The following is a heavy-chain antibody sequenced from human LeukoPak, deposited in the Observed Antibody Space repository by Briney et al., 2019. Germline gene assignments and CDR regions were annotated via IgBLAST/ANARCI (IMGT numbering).Heavy chain of an antibody. D-gene: IGHD3-10*01. CDR3: ARGRIDPLLWFGESPYYFDY. J-gene: IGHJ4*02. CDR1: GFTFSSYA. V-gene: IGHV3-30-3*01. Sequence: GGSLRLSCAASGFTFSSYAMHWVRQAPGKGLEWVAVISYDGSNKYYADSVKGRFIISRDNSKNTLYLQMNSLRAEDTAVYYCARGRIDPLLWFGESPYYFDYWGQGTLVTVSS. CDR2: ISYDGSNK.